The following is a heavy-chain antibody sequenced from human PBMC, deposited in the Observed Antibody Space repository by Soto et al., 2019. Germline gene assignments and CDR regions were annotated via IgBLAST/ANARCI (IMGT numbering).Heavy chain of an antibody. D-gene: IGHD3-22*01. CDR1: GCTFNSYA. J-gene: IGHJ6*02. CDR2: TIPMFGTT. V-gene: IGHV1-69*12. CDR3: TRCGIRYHSIGYYLGIDGMDV. Sequence: QVQPVQSGAEVKKPESSVRVSCKASGCTFNSYAITWVRQAPGQGLEWMGGTIPMFGTTNYAEKFQGRVTISADESTNTAYMELSSLRSEDTAVYYCTRCGIRYHSIGYYLGIDGMDVWGQGTTVIVSS.